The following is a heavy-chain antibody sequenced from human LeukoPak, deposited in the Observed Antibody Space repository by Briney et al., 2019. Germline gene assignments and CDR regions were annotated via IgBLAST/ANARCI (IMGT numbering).Heavy chain of an antibody. D-gene: IGHD6-19*01. V-gene: IGHV3-66*01. J-gene: IGHJ6*02. Sequence: GGSLRLSCAASGFTVSTNFMSWVRQAPGKGLEWVSVIYSDSRTSYSDSVRGRFTISRDNSKNMLHLQMSSLRAEDTAVYYCARELVAGGGRRGMDVWGQRTTVTVSS. CDR3: ARELVAGGGRRGMDV. CDR2: IYSDSRT. CDR1: GFTVSTNF.